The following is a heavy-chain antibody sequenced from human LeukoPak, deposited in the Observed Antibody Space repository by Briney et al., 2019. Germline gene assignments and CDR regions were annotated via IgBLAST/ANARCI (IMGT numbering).Heavy chain of an antibody. CDR3: ASLVYSGSYYYYYYYMDV. CDR1: GGSISSYY. J-gene: IGHJ6*03. D-gene: IGHD1-26*01. V-gene: IGHV4-4*07. Sequence: SETLSLTCTVSGGSISSYYWSWVRQPAGKGLEWIGRIYTSGSTNYNPSLKSRVTMSVDTYKNQFSLKLSSVTAADTPVYYCASLVYSGSYYYYYYYMDVWGKGTTVTVSS. CDR2: IYTSGST.